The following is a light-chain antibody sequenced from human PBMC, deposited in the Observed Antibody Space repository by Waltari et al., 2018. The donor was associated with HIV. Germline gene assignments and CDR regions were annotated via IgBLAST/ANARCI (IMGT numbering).Light chain of an antibody. CDR1: SSDVGVYNY. J-gene: IGLJ3*02. Sequence: QSALTQPASVSGSPRQSITISCTGTSSDVGVYNYVSWYQQHPGKAPKLMIYEVSNRPSGVSNRFSGSKSGNTASLTISGLQAEDEADYYCSSYTTRNTRVFGGGTTLTVL. V-gene: IGLV2-14*01. CDR2: EVS. CDR3: SSYTTRNTRV.